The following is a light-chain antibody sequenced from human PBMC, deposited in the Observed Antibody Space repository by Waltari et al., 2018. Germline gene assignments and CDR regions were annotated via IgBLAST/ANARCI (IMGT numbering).Light chain of an antibody. CDR1: ESLLHTNGYYY. Sequence: EIVMTQPPISPPVTPGEPANISCRSSESLLHTNGYYYLDWYLQRPGQSPQLLIYFGSNLASVVADRFSGSASGTDFTLQVSRVEAEDVGVYFCMQGLQIPFTFGQGTKLQI. J-gene: IGKJ2*01. CDR3: MQGLQIPFT. CDR2: FGS. V-gene: IGKV2-28*01.